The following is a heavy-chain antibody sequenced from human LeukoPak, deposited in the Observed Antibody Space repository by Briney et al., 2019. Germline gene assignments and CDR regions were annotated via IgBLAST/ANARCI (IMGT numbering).Heavy chain of an antibody. J-gene: IGHJ4*02. D-gene: IGHD2-21*02. Sequence: ASVKVSCKASGYTFTSYGISWVRQAPGQGLEWMGWISAYNGNTNYAQKLQGRVTMTTDTSTSTAYMELRSLRSDDTAVYYCASRRDGDFSFDYWGQGTLVTVSS. CDR2: ISAYNGNT. V-gene: IGHV1-18*01. CDR1: GYTFTSYG. CDR3: ASRRDGDFSFDY.